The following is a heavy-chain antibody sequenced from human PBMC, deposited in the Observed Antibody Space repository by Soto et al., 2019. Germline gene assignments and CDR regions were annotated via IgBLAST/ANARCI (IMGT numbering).Heavy chain of an antibody. CDR3: ARVDCSSTSCYPPKVGDYYYYMDV. CDR2: IIPILGIA. V-gene: IGHV1-69*02. J-gene: IGHJ6*03. Sequence: QVQLVQSGAEVKKPGSSVKVSCKASGGTFSSYTISWVRQAPGQGLEWMGRIIPILGIANYAQKFQSRVTITADKSTSPAYMELSSLRSEDTAVYYCARVDCSSTSCYPPKVGDYYYYMDVWGKGTTVTVSS. CDR1: GGTFSSYT. D-gene: IGHD2-2*01.